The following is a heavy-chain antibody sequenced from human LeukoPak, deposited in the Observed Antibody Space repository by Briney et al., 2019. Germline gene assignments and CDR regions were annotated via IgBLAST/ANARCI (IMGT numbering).Heavy chain of an antibody. CDR1: GGSISSYY. CDR2: IYYSGST. Sequence: SETVSLTCTVSGGSISSYYWSWIRQPPGKGLEWIGYIYYSGSTNYNPSLKSRVTISVDTSKNQFSLKLSSVTAADTAVYYCARESVSGSGSYSLAFDIWGQGTMVTVSS. J-gene: IGHJ3*02. CDR3: ARESVSGSGSYSLAFDI. V-gene: IGHV4-59*01. D-gene: IGHD3-10*01.